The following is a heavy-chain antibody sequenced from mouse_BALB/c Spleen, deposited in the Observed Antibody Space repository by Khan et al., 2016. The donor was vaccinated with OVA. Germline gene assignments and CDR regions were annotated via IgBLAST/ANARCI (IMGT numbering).Heavy chain of an antibody. CDR1: GYTFTSFW. V-gene: IGHV1S127*01. Sequence: VQLQESGPELVRPGASVKMSCKASGYTFTSFWIHWVKQRPGQGLEWIGMIDPSKSETRLNQKFKDKATLTVDKSSNTAYMQLSRLTSEDSAVYDCARGGYGGPFAYWGQGTLVTVSA. D-gene: IGHD1-1*02. CDR2: IDPSKSET. CDR3: ARGGYGGPFAY. J-gene: IGHJ3*01.